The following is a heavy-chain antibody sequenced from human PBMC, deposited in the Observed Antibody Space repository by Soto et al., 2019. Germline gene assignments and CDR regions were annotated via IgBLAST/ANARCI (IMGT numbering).Heavy chain of an antibody. CDR3: AGFWSGYQNRYYYGMDV. J-gene: IGHJ6*02. V-gene: IGHV1-69*13. D-gene: IGHD3-3*01. CDR1: GGTFSSYA. Sequence: SVKVSCKASGGTFSSYAISWVRQAPGQGLEWMGGIIPIFGTANYAQKFQGRVTITADESTSTAYMELSSLRSEDTAVYYCAGFWSGYQNRYYYGMDVWGQGTTVTVSS. CDR2: IIPIFGTA.